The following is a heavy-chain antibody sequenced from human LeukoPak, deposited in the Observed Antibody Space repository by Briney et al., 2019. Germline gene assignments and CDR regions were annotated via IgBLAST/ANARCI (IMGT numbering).Heavy chain of an antibody. Sequence: ASVKVSCKASGGTFSSYAISWVRQAPGQGLEWMGGIIPIFGTANYAQKFQGRVTITADKSTSTAYMELSSLRSEDTAVYYCGLEDYGSGSYSNYGMDVWGQGTTVTVSS. V-gene: IGHV1-69*06. CDR1: GGTFSSYA. CDR3: GLEDYGSGSYSNYGMDV. J-gene: IGHJ6*02. CDR2: IIPIFGTA. D-gene: IGHD3-10*01.